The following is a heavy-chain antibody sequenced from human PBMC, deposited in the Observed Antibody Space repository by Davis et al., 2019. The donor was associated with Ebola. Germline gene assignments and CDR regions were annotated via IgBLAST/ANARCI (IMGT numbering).Heavy chain of an antibody. CDR1: GGSVSSGSYY. J-gene: IGHJ4*02. D-gene: IGHD3-10*01. V-gene: IGHV4-61*01. Sequence: MPSETLSLTCTVSGGSVSSGSYYWSWIRQPPGKGLEWIGYIYYSGSTNYNPSLKSRVTISVDTSKNQFSLKLSSVTAADTAVYYCARGSYYYGSGIDYWGQGTLVTVSS. CDR2: IYYSGST. CDR3: ARGSYYYGSGIDY.